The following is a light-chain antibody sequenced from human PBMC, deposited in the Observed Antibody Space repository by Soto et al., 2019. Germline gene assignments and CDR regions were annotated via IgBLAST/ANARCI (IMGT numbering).Light chain of an antibody. CDR2: GAS. J-gene: IGKJ1*01. CDR3: QQYNNWWT. CDR1: QSVSNN. Sequence: EIVMTQSPATLSVSPGERATLSCRASQSVSNNLAWYQKKPGQAPRLLIYGASTRATGIPARFSGSGSGTEFTLTISSLQSEDFALYYCQQYNNWWTFGQGTRDDIK. V-gene: IGKV3-15*01.